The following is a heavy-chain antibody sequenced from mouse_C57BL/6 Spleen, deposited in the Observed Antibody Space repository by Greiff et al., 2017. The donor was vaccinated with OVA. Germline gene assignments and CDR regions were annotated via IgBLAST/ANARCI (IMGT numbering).Heavy chain of an antibody. Sequence: VQLQQSGAELARPGASVKLSCKASGYTFTSYGISWVKQRTGQGLEWIGEIYPRSGNTYYNEKFKGKATLTADKSSSTAYMELSSLTSEDSAVYFCARSGLYSPMDYWGQGTSVTVSS. V-gene: IGHV1-81*01. J-gene: IGHJ4*01. CDR1: GYTFTSYG. D-gene: IGHD3-1*01. CDR3: ARSGLYSPMDY. CDR2: IYPRSGNT.